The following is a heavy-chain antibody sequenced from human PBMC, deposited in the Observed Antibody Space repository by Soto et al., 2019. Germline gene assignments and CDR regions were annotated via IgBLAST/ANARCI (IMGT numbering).Heavy chain of an antibody. CDR3: ARGPPTYYYDTSGLPSWAFDI. CDR2: IIPIFGTA. CDR1: GGTFSSYA. J-gene: IGHJ3*02. D-gene: IGHD3-22*01. Sequence: ASVKVSCKASGGTFSSYAISWVRQAPGQGLEWMGGIIPIFGTANYAQKFQGRVTITADESTSTAYMELSSLRSEDTAVYYCARGPPTYYYDTSGLPSWAFDIWGQGTMVTVSS. V-gene: IGHV1-69*13.